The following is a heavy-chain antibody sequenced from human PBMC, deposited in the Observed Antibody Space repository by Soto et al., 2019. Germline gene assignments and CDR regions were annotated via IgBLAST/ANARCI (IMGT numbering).Heavy chain of an antibody. CDR2: IYDSGST. D-gene: IGHD1-26*01. Sequence: QVQLQESGPGLVKPSGTLSLTCAVSGGSISSSNWWSWVRQPPGKGLEWIGEIYDSGSTNYNPSPKSRVTISVDKCKTQFSLKLSSVTAADTAVYYCAREEGATPYYYGMDVWGQGTTVTVSS. V-gene: IGHV4-4*02. J-gene: IGHJ6*02. CDR1: GGSISSSNW. CDR3: AREEGATPYYYGMDV.